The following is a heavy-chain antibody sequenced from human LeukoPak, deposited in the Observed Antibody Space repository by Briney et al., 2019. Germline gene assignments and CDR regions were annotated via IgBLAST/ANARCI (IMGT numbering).Heavy chain of an antibody. J-gene: IGHJ4*02. D-gene: IGHD3-9*01. Sequence: GGSLRLSCAASGFTFSSYAMHWVRQAPGKGLEWVAVISYDGSNKYYADSVKGRFTISRDNSKNTLYLQMNSLRAEDTAVYYCARGADILTLPRYWGQGTLVTVSS. V-gene: IGHV3-30-3*01. CDR3: ARGADILTLPRY. CDR2: ISYDGSNK. CDR1: GFTFSSYA.